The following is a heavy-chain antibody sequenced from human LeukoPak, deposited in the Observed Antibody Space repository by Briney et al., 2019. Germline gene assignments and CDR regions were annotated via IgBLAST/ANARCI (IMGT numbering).Heavy chain of an antibody. D-gene: IGHD2-21*02. CDR2: IYTSGST. V-gene: IGHV4-4*07. Sequence: PSETLSLTCTVSGGSISSYYWSWIRQPAGKGLEWIGRIYTSGSTNYNPSLKSRVTISVDTSKTHFSLKLSSVTAADTAVYYCARAVTAIQGHWFDPWGQGTLVTVSS. CDR1: GGSISSYY. CDR3: ARAVTAIQGHWFDP. J-gene: IGHJ5*02.